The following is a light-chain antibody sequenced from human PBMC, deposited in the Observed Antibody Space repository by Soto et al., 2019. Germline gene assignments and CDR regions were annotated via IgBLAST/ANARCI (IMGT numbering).Light chain of an antibody. CDR3: YQHSNWPIT. Sequence: EIVLTQSPATLSLSPGERATLSCRASQTVSSYLAWYQQKPGQAPRLLIFDATNRATGIPARFSGSGSATAFPLSIDTLKHEDVAVYDCYQHSNWPITFGEGTLLVIK. J-gene: IGKJ5*01. V-gene: IGKV3-11*01. CDR2: DAT. CDR1: QTVSSY.